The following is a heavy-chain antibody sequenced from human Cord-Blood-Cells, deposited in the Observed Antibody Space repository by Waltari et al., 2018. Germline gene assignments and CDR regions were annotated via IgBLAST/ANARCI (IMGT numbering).Heavy chain of an antibody. V-gene: IGHV1-69*01. D-gene: IGHD5-12*01. Sequence: QVQLVQSGAEVKKTGSSVTVSCQASGGTFSSYALSWVRQAPGQGLEWMGGIIPIFGTANYAQKFQGRVTITADESTSTAYMELSSLRSEDTAVYYCARWKFSGYDFDYWGQGTLVTVSS. CDR2: IIPIFGTA. J-gene: IGHJ4*02. CDR3: ARWKFSGYDFDY. CDR1: GGTFSSYA.